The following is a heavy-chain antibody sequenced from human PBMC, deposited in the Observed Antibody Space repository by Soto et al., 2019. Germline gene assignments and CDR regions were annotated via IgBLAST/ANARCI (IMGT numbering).Heavy chain of an antibody. CDR2: IYYSGST. CDR3: AKRYCSGGNCMYFDS. J-gene: IGHJ4*02. D-gene: IGHD2-15*01. Sequence: PSETLSLTCTVSGGSISSSSYYWGWIRQPPGKGLEWIGSIYYSGSTYYNPSLKSRVTISVDTSKNQFSLKLSSVTAADTAVYYCAKRYCSGGNCMYFDSWGQGTLVTVSS. CDR1: GGSISSSSYY. V-gene: IGHV4-39*01.